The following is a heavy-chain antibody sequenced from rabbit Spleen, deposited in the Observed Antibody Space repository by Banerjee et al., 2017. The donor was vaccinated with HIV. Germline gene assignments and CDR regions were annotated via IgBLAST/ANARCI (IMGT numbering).Heavy chain of an antibody. J-gene: IGHJ6*01. D-gene: IGHD8-1*01. V-gene: IGHV1S40*01. CDR3: ARDTGSSFSTYGMDL. Sequence: QSLEESGGDLVKPGASLTLTCTASGFSFSSSDYMCWVRQAPGKGLEWISCIAGSSSRFTYSATWAKGRFTISKTSSTTVTLQMTSLTVADTATYFCARDTGSSFSTYGMDLWGPGTLVTVS. CDR2: IAGSSSRFT. CDR1: GFSFSSSDY.